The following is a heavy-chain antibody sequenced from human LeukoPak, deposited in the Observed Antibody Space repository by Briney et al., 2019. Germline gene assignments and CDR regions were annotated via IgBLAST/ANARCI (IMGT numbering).Heavy chain of an antibody. J-gene: IGHJ4*02. D-gene: IGHD4-23*01. Sequence: GGSLRPSCAASGSTFSSSAMTWVRQAPGKGLEWVSAISGSDGSTYYADSVKGRFTISRDNSKNTLYLQMNSLRTEDTAVYYCARGAHKRDDYGGFFDYWGQGTLVTVSS. CDR3: ARGAHKRDDYGGFFDY. V-gene: IGHV3-23*01. CDR1: GSTFSSSA. CDR2: ISGSDGST.